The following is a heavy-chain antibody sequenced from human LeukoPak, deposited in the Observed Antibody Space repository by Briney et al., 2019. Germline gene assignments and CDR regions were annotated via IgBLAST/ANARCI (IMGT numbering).Heavy chain of an antibody. Sequence: GASVKVSCKASGYTFTSYGISWVRQAPGQGLEWMGWISAYNGNTNYAQKLQGRVTMTTDTSTSTAYMELRSLRSDDTAVYYCARGLWFGDENPPYFDYWGQGTLVTVSS. V-gene: IGHV1-18*01. CDR3: ARGLWFGDENPPYFDY. D-gene: IGHD3-10*01. J-gene: IGHJ4*02. CDR1: GYTFTSYG. CDR2: ISAYNGNT.